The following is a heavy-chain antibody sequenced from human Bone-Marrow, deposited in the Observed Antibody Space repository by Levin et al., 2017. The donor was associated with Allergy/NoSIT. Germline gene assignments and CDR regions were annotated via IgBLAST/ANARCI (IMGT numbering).Heavy chain of an antibody. J-gene: IGHJ4*02. CDR1: GFAFKNYE. Sequence: GGSLRLSCAVSGFAFKNYEMNWVRQAPGKGPEWIAHITTGSNTIYYADSVKGRFVISRDNDKNLLFLQMNNLRAEDTAIYYCTRDWWGGYFDFWGQGTLVVVSS. CDR2: ITTGSNTI. V-gene: IGHV3-48*03. D-gene: IGHD2-8*02. CDR3: TRDWWGGYFDF.